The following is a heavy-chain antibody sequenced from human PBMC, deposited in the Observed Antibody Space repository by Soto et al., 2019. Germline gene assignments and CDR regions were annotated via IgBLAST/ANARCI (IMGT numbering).Heavy chain of an antibody. D-gene: IGHD3-3*01. V-gene: IGHV1-8*01. CDR2: MNPNSGNT. Sequence: ASVKVSCKASGYTFTSYDINWVRQATGQGLEWMGWMNPNSGNTGYAQKFQGRVTMTRNTSISTAYMELSSLRSEDTAVYYCARWGPYDFWSGYWEYYYYYMDFWGKGTTVTVSS. CDR3: ARWGPYDFWSGYWEYYYYYMDF. J-gene: IGHJ6*03. CDR1: GYTFTSYD.